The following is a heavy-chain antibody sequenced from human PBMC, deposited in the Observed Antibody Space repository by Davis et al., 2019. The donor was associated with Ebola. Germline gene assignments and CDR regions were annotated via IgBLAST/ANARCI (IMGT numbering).Heavy chain of an antibody. V-gene: IGHV3-7*01. CDR2: IKQDGSEK. CDR3: ARANTAMPHYYYGMDV. J-gene: IGHJ6*04. Sequence: GGSLRLSCAASGFTFSSYWMSWVRQAPGKGLEWVANIKQDGSEKYYVDSVKGRFTIPRDNAKNSLYLQMNSLRAEDTAVYYCARANTAMPHYYYGMDVWGKGTTVTVSS. CDR1: GFTFSSYW. D-gene: IGHD5-18*01.